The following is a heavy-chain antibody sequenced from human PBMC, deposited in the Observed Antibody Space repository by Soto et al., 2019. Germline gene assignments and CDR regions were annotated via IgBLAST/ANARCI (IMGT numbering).Heavy chain of an antibody. CDR2: ISAYNGNT. D-gene: IGHD2-2*01. J-gene: IGHJ4*02. V-gene: IGHV1-18*01. Sequence: ASVKVSCKASGYTFTSYGSSWVRQAPGQGLEWMGWISAYNGNTNYAQKLQGRVTMTTDTSTSTAYMELRSLRSDDTAVYYCARWTRDCSSTSCYGLFDYWGQGTLVTVSS. CDR3: ARWTRDCSSTSCYGLFDY. CDR1: GYTFTSYG.